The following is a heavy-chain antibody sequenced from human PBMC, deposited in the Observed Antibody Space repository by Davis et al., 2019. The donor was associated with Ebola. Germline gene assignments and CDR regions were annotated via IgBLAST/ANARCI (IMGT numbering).Heavy chain of an antibody. CDR3: ARDIRGSSGYYVRIPYGMDV. Sequence: GESLKISCAASGFTFSSYGMHWVRQAPGKGLEWVAVISYDGSNKYYADSVKGRFTISRDNAKNSLYLQMNSLRAEDTAVYYCARDIRGSSGYYVRIPYGMDVWGQGTTVTVSS. D-gene: IGHD3-22*01. CDR1: GFTFSSYG. J-gene: IGHJ6*02. V-gene: IGHV3-30*03. CDR2: ISYDGSNK.